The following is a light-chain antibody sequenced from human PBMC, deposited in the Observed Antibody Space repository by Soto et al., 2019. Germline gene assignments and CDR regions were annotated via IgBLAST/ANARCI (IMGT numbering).Light chain of an antibody. CDR2: WAS. J-gene: IGKJ3*01. Sequence: DIVMTQSPDSLAVSLGERATINCKSSQSVLYSSNNKNYLAWYQQKPGQPPKLLIYWASTRESGVPDRFSGSGSGTDFTLTISSLQAADVAVYYCQQYYSTPDTFGPGTKVDIK. CDR1: QSVLYSSNNKNY. CDR3: QQYYSTPDT. V-gene: IGKV4-1*01.